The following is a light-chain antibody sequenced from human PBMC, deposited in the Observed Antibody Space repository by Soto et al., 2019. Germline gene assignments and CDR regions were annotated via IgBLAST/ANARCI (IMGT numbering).Light chain of an antibody. CDR2: AAS. Sequence: DIQMTQSPSSLSASVGDRVIITCRASQDISNHLAWFTQKPGKAPKSLIYAASNLQSGVPSKFSGSGSGTDFTLTISSLQPEDFATYYCQQYNSYPITFGQGTRLEIK. CDR3: QQYNSYPIT. V-gene: IGKV1-16*02. CDR1: QDISNH. J-gene: IGKJ5*01.